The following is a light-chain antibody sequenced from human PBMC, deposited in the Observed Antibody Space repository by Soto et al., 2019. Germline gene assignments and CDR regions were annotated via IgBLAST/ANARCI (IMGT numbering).Light chain of an antibody. CDR3: QQTYSTPWT. J-gene: IGKJ1*01. V-gene: IGKV1-39*01. CDR1: PSVRSY. Sequence: DIQMTQSPSSLSASVGDRVTITCRASPSVRSYLNWYQQKPGKAPKLLIYSAFSLHSGVPSRFSGSGSGTDFTLTISSLQPEDFATYYCQQTYSTPWTFGQGTQVGIK. CDR2: SAF.